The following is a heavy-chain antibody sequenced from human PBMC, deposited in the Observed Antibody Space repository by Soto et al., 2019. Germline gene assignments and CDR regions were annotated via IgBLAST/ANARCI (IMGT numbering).Heavy chain of an antibody. Sequence: EVQLVESGGGLVKPGGSLRLSCAASGFTFSNAWMSWVRQAPGKGLEWVGRINSDGSSTSYADSVKGRFTISRDNAKNTLYLQMNSLRAEDTAVYYCARFVITAYYFDYWGQGTLVTVSS. CDR3: ARFVITAYYFDY. CDR1: GFTFSNAW. D-gene: IGHD3-22*01. J-gene: IGHJ4*02. V-gene: IGHV3-74*02. CDR2: INSDGSST.